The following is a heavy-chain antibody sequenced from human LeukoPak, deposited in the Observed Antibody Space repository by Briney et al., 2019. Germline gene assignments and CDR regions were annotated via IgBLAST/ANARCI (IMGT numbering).Heavy chain of an antibody. V-gene: IGHV1-8*01. Sequence: ASVKVSCKASGYTFTSYDINWVRQATGQGLEWMGWMNPNSGNTGYAQKFQGRVTMTRNTSISTAYMELSSLRSEDTAVYYCAAGERDYYYYYGMDVWGQGTTVTVSS. CDR1: GYTFTSYD. CDR2: MNPNSGNT. J-gene: IGHJ6*02. CDR3: AAGERDYYYYYGMDV.